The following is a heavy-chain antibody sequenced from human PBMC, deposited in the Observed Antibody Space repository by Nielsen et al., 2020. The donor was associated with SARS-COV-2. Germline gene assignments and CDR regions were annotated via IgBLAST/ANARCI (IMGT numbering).Heavy chain of an antibody. CDR1: GGSVSSGSYY. D-gene: IGHD6-19*01. CDR3: ARVRLIAVAGLLFDY. Sequence: SETLSLTCTVSGGSVSSGSYYWSWIRQPPGKGLEWIGYIYYSGSTNYNPSLKSRVTISVDTSKNQFSLKLSSVTAADTAVYYCARVRLIAVAGLLFDYWGQGTLVTVSS. J-gene: IGHJ4*02. CDR2: IYYSGST. V-gene: IGHV4-61*01.